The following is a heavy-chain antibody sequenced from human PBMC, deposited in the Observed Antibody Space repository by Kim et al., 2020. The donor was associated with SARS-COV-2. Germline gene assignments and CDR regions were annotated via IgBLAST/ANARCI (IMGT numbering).Heavy chain of an antibody. CDR2: IRGDGRDT. V-gene: IGHV3-11*05. Sequence: GGSLRLSCVGSGFAFSDSYMTWVRQAPGKGLEWVANIRGDGRDTYYADSVKGRFTISRDNAKSSVYLQMNSLRAEDTAVYYCARDAYDSSGYGDFDYCG. CDR1: GFAFSDSY. CDR3: ARDAYDSSGYGDFDY. J-gene: IGHJ4*01. D-gene: IGHD3-22*01.